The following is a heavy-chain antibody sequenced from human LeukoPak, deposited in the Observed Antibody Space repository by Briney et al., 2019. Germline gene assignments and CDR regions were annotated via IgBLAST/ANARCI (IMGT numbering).Heavy chain of an antibody. Sequence: PGGSLRLSCAASGFTFSTYDIQWVRQATGKGVEWVSSIGTAGDTYYAGSVEGRFTLSRENAKKSSYLQMNNLRAWDTAVYYCARGALGFDYWGQGTLVTVSS. CDR2: IGTAGDT. CDR1: GFTFSTYD. CDR3: ARGALGFDY. J-gene: IGHJ4*02. V-gene: IGHV3-13*04.